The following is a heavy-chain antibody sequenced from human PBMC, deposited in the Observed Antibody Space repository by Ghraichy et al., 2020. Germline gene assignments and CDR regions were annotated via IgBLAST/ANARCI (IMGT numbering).Heavy chain of an antibody. CDR1: GGSVGSESYQ. J-gene: IGHJ5*02. CDR3: AREGAQWLPNWFDP. D-gene: IGHD6-19*01. V-gene: IGHV4-61*01. CDR2: IYHSGTT. Sequence: SETLSLTCTVSGGSVGSESYQWSWIRQPPGKGLEWIGYIYHSGTTNINPTVKSRVTMSLDTSKNQFSLKLSSVTAADTAVYYCAREGAQWLPNWFDPWGLGILVSVSS.